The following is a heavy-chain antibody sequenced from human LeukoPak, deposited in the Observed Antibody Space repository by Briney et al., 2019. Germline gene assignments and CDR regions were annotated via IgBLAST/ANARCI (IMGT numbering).Heavy chain of an antibody. J-gene: IGHJ4*02. CDR3: ARDYSGYEGRDY. Sequence: ASVKVSCKASGYTFTNYYMHWVRQAPGQGLEWMGIINPIGGSTTYAQKFQGRVTLTRDKSTSTVYMEMSSLRSEDTAVYYCARDYSGYEGRDYWGQGTLVTVSS. CDR2: INPIGGST. D-gene: IGHD5-12*01. CDR1: GYTFTNYY. V-gene: IGHV1-46*01.